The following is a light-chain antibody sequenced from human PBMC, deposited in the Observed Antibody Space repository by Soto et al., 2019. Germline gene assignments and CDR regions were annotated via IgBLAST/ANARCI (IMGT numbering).Light chain of an antibody. CDR1: QGISSY. V-gene: IGKV1-8*01. Sequence: AIRMTQSPSSLSASTGDRVTITCRASQGISSYLAWYQQKPGKAPKLLIYAASTLQSGVPSRFSGSGSVTDFTLTISCLQSEDFATSYCQQYYSYPHTFGPGTKVDIK. J-gene: IGKJ3*01. CDR3: QQYYSYPHT. CDR2: AAS.